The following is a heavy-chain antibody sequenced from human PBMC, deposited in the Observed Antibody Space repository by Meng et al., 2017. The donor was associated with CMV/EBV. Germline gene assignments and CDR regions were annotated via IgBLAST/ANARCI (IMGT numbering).Heavy chain of an antibody. V-gene: IGHV3-20*03. CDR3: TTAPITMVRGVRVDY. Sequence: SGFTFDDYGMSWVRQAPGKGLEWVSGINWNGGSTGYADSVKGRFTISRDNAKNSLYLQMNSLRAEDTAVYYCTTAPITMVRGVRVDYWGQGTLVTVSS. CDR1: GFTFDDYG. J-gene: IGHJ4*02. D-gene: IGHD3-10*01. CDR2: INWNGGST.